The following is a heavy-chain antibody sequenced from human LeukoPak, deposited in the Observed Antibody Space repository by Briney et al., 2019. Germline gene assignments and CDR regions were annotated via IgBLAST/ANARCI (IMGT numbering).Heavy chain of an antibody. CDR1: GFTFSSYA. V-gene: IGHV3-23*01. CDR2: ISGSGGST. J-gene: IGHJ6*02. D-gene: IGHD4-17*01. Sequence: GGSLRLSCAASGFTFSSYAMSWVRQAPGKGLEWVSAISGSGGSTYYADSVKGRFTISRDNSKNTLYLQMNSLRAEDTAVYYCAKDLAGVTVTTSNYYGMDVWGQGTTVTVSS. CDR3: AKDLAGVTVTTSNYYGMDV.